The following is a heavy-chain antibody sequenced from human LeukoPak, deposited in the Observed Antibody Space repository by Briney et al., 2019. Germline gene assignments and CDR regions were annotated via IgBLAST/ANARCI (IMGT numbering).Heavy chain of an antibody. CDR2: IYSSGST. Sequence: PSETLSLTCTVSGGSISSSSYYWGWIRQPPGKGLEWIGSIYSSGSTYYNPSLKSRVTISVDTSKNQFSLKLSSVTAADTAVYYCARQTVVNYFDYWGQGTLVTVSS. CDR1: GGSISSSSYY. CDR3: ARQTVVNYFDY. D-gene: IGHD2-15*01. V-gene: IGHV4-39*01. J-gene: IGHJ4*02.